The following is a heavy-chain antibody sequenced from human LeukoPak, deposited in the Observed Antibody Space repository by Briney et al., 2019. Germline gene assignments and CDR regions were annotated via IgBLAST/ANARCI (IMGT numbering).Heavy chain of an antibody. Sequence: GGSLRLSCAASGFTFSSYAMSWVRQAPGKGLEWVSGISGSGGSPYHADSVKGRFSISRANPKNTLYLQMNSLRAEDTAVYYCAKDREWELLIDYWGQGTLVTVSS. J-gene: IGHJ4*02. D-gene: IGHD1-26*01. CDR3: AKDREWELLIDY. CDR2: ISGSGGSP. CDR1: GFTFSSYA. V-gene: IGHV3-23*01.